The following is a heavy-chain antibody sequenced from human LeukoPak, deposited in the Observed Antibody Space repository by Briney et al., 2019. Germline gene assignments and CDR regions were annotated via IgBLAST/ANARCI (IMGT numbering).Heavy chain of an antibody. CDR2: IRGDGSMT. CDR1: EFTFSAYW. J-gene: IGHJ4*02. CDR3: ARENLAAAADY. V-gene: IGHV3-74*01. D-gene: IGHD6-25*01. Sequence: GGSLRLSCAASEFTFSAYWMHWVRQAPGKGLVWVSRIRGDGSMTNYADSVEGRFTISRDNAKNTVYLQMNSLRLEDTAVYYCARENLAAAADYWGQGTVVTVSS.